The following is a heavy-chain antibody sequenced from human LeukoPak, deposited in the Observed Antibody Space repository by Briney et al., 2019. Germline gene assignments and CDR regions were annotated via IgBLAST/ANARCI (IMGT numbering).Heavy chain of an antibody. D-gene: IGHD3-10*01. CDR3: ARDLYYGSGSQFDY. CDR2: IYTSGIT. Sequence: SQTLSLXCTVSGGSISSGSYYWSWIRQPAGKGLEWIGRIYTSGITNYNPSLKSRVTISVDTSKNQFSLKLSSVTAADTAVYYCARDLYYGSGSQFDYWGQRTLVTVSS. CDR1: GGSISSGSYY. V-gene: IGHV4-61*02. J-gene: IGHJ4*02.